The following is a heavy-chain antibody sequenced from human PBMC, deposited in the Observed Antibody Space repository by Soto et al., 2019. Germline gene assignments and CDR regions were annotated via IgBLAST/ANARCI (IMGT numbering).Heavy chain of an antibody. CDR2: ISSSGSTI. J-gene: IGHJ5*02. Sequence: GGSLRLSCAASGFTFSDYYMSWIRQAPGKGLEWVSYISSSGSTIYYADSVKGRFTISRDNAKNSLYLQMNSLRAEDTAVYYYARDESSANWFDPWGQGTLVTVSS. CDR1: GFTFSDYY. CDR3: ARDESSANWFDP. V-gene: IGHV3-11*01.